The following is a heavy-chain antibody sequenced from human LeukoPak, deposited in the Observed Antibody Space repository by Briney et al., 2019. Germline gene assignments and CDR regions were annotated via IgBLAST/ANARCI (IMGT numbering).Heavy chain of an antibody. Sequence: ASVKVSCKASGYTFTGYYMHWVRQAPGQGLEWMGRINPNSGGTNYAQKFQGRVTMTRDTSISTAYMELSRLRSDDTAIYYCVRDHSSSSSDYWGQGTLVTVSS. D-gene: IGHD6-6*01. V-gene: IGHV1-2*06. CDR1: GYTFTGYY. J-gene: IGHJ4*02. CDR3: VRDHSSSSSDY. CDR2: INPNSGGT.